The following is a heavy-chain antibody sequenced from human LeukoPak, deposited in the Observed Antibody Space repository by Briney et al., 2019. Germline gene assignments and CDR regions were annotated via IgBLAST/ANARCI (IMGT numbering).Heavy chain of an antibody. V-gene: IGHV1-46*01. Sequence: ASVQVSCKASGYTFTSYYMHWVRQAPGQGLEWMGIINPSGGSTSYAQKFQGRVTMTRDTSTSTVYMELSSLRSEDTAVYYCAREGYCSGGSCYYFDYWGQGTLVTVS. CDR3: AREGYCSGGSCYYFDY. J-gene: IGHJ4*02. D-gene: IGHD2-15*01. CDR2: INPSGGST. CDR1: GYTFTSYY.